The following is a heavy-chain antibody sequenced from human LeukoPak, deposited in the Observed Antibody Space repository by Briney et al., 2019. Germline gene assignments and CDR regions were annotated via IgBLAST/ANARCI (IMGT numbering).Heavy chain of an antibody. CDR3: ARGYTTSLRGPAGGFDY. J-gene: IGHJ4*02. CDR2: IIPIFGTA. V-gene: IGHV1-69*13. CDR1: GGTFSSYA. D-gene: IGHD4-17*01. Sequence: ASVKVSCRASGGTFSSYAISWVRQAPGQGLEWMGGIIPIFGTANYAQKFQGRVTITADESTGTAYMELSSLRSEDTAVYYCARGYTTSLRGPAGGFDYWGQGTLVTVSS.